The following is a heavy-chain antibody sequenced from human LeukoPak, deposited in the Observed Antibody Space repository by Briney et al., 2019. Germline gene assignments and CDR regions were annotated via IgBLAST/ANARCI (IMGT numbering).Heavy chain of an antibody. Sequence: GGSLRLSCAASGFAFSAYWMHWVRQAPGKGLEWVSRINEDATTITYADSVKGRFIISRDNSKKSLYLQMDNLRAEDTAVYYCVRDLILVWTPGDDFDFWGQGTLVIVSS. CDR1: GFAFSAYW. D-gene: IGHD3-16*01. J-gene: IGHJ4*02. CDR2: INEDATTI. CDR3: VRDLILVWTPGDDFDF. V-gene: IGHV3-74*01.